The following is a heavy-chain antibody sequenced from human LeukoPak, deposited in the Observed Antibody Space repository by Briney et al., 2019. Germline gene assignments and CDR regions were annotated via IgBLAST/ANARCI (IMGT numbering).Heavy chain of an antibody. D-gene: IGHD3-3*01. Sequence: ASVKVSCKASGGTFSSYTISWVRQAPGQGLEWMGRIIPILGIANYAQKFQGRVTITADKSTSTAYMELSSLRSEDTAVYYCACSTPPLRFLEWLSPGDYYYYMDVWGKGTTVTVSS. J-gene: IGHJ6*03. CDR2: IIPILGIA. V-gene: IGHV1-69*02. CDR1: GGTFSSYT. CDR3: ACSTPPLRFLEWLSPGDYYYYMDV.